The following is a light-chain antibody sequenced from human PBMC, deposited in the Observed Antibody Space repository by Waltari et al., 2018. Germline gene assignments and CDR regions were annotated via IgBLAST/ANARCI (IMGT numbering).Light chain of an antibody. CDR3: QKYESVPAT. CDR2: ETY. J-gene: IGKJ1*01. CDR1: QGVGKY. Sequence: EIVLTQSPGTLSLSPGERATLSCRASQGVGKYLAWYQQRPGQAPRLLIYETYRRATGTPDRFTGSGAGTDFSLTISRLEPENFAVYYCQKYESVPATFGQGTTVEIK. V-gene: IGKV3-20*01.